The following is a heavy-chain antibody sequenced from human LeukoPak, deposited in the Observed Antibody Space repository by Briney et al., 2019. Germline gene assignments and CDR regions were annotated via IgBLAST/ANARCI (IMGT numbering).Heavy chain of an antibody. D-gene: IGHD2-21*02. Sequence: GGSLRLSCAASGFTFSSYAMSWVRQAPGKGLEWVSAISGSGGSTYYADSVKGRFTISRDNSKNTLYLQMNSLRAEDTAVYYCARGSVAYCGGDCYSGAEYFQHWGQGTLVTVSS. J-gene: IGHJ1*01. CDR2: ISGSGGST. CDR3: ARGSVAYCGGDCYSGAEYFQH. CDR1: GFTFSSYA. V-gene: IGHV3-23*01.